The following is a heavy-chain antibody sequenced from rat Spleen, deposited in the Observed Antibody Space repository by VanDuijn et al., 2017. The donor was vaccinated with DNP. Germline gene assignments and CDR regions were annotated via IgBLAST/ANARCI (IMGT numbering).Heavy chain of an antibody. CDR3: ARWDHYIGFAY. Sequence: EVQLQESGPGLVKPSQSLSLTCSVTGYSITSNYWGWIRKFPGNKMEWMGYISYGGYTNSNPSLKSRTSITKDTSTNQFFLQVNSVTTEDTATYYCARWDHYIGFAYWGQGTLVTVSS. CDR2: ISYGGYT. V-gene: IGHV3-1*01. CDR1: GYSITSNY. D-gene: IGHD1-1*01. J-gene: IGHJ3*01.